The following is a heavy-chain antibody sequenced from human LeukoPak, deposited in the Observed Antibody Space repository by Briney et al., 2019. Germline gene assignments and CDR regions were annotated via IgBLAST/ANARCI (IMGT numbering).Heavy chain of an antibody. J-gene: IGHJ3*02. V-gene: IGHV4-59*01. CDR3: ARDRTTSTRGAFDI. D-gene: IGHD3-10*01. Sequence: PSETLSLTCTVSGGSISTYQWSWLRQPPGKGLEWIGSIYYNGNTNYNPSLKSRVTMSVDTSKNQFSLRLTSVTAAGTAVYYCARDRTTSTRGAFDIWGQGTMVTVSS. CDR1: GGSISTYQ. CDR2: IYYNGNT.